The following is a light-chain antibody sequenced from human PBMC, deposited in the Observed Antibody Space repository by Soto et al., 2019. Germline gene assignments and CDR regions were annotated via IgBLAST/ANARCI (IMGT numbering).Light chain of an antibody. CDR3: LQYYSWPWT. CDR2: GAF. Sequence: AIQMTQSPSSLSASVGDRLTITCRASQDVSNYVGWYQQKPGKAPKFLIYGAFSIQTGIPSRFSGSGYGTEFTLTINSLLPEDFATYFCLQYYSWPWTFGQGTKVEV. CDR1: QDVSNY. V-gene: IGKV1-6*01. J-gene: IGKJ1*01.